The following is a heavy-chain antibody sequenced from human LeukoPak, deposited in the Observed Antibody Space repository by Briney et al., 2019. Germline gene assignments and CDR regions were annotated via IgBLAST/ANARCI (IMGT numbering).Heavy chain of an antibody. V-gene: IGHV4-61*02. CDR1: GGSISSGSYY. Sequence: SETLSLTCTVSGGSISSGSYYWSWIRQPAGKGLEWIGRIYTSGTTNYNPSLKSRVPISVDTSKKQFSLKLSSVAAADTAMYYCARVSGYDWESFFDYWGQGSLVTVSS. J-gene: IGHJ4*02. CDR2: IYTSGTT. D-gene: IGHD5-12*01. CDR3: ARVSGYDWESFFDY.